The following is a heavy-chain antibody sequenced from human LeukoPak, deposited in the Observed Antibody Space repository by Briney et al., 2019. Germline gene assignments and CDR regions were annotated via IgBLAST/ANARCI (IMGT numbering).Heavy chain of an antibody. Sequence: SVKVSCKASGFTFTSSAVQWVRQARGQRLEWIGWIVVGSGNTNYAQKFQERVTITRDMSTSTAYMELSSLRSEDTAVYYCAAASFFYYYDSSGYSADIWGQGTMVTVSS. CDR3: AAASFFYYYDSSGYSADI. V-gene: IGHV1-58*01. D-gene: IGHD3-22*01. CDR1: GFTFTSSA. CDR2: IVVGSGNT. J-gene: IGHJ3*02.